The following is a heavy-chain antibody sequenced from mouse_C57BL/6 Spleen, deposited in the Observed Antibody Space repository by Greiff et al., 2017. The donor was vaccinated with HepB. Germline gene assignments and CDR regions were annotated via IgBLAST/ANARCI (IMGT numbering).Heavy chain of an antibody. CDR2: ISDGGSYT. J-gene: IGHJ4*01. Sequence: EVKLVESGGGLVKPGGSLKLSCAASGFTFSSYAMSWVRQTPEKRLEWVATISDGGSYTYYPDNVKGRFTISRDNAKNNLYLQMSHRKSEDTAMYYCARDNYSNYNAMDYWGQGTSVTVSS. CDR3: ARDNYSNYNAMDY. V-gene: IGHV5-4*01. D-gene: IGHD2-5*01. CDR1: GFTFSSYA.